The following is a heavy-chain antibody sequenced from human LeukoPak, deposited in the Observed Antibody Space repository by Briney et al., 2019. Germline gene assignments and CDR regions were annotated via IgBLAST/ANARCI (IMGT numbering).Heavy chain of an antibody. CDR1: GFTSTDYF. CDR3: ARDYSLTAMDV. D-gene: IGHD2-15*01. CDR2: IGSRGSPI. V-gene: IGHV3-11*04. Sequence: GGSLRLSCAASGFTSTDYFMSWIRQAPGKGLEWVSYIGSRGSPIYYADSVQGRFTISRDNAKNSLYLQMNSLRAEDTAVYYCARDYSLTAMDVWGQGTTVTVSS. J-gene: IGHJ6*02.